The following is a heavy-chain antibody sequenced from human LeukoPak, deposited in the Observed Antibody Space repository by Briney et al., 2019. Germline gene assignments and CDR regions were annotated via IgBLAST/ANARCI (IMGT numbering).Heavy chain of an antibody. V-gene: IGHV3-30*01. CDR3: ARGLGYCSSTSCYTRDAFDI. D-gene: IGHD2-2*02. Sequence: PGRSLRLSCAASGFTFSSYAMHWVRQAPGKGLEWVAVISYDGSNKYYADSVKGRFTISRDNSKNTLYLQMNSLRAEDTAVYYCARGLGYCSSTSCYTRDAFDIWGQGTMVTASS. CDR2: ISYDGSNK. CDR1: GFTFSSYA. J-gene: IGHJ3*02.